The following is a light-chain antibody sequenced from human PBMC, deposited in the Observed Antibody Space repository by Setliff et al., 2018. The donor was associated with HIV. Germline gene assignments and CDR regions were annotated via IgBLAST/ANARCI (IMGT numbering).Light chain of an antibody. Sequence: SVLTQPASVSGSPGQSITISCTGSSNNIGIYESISWYQQHPGEVPKLMIYDVTKRPSGVSNRFSGSKSGNTASLTVSGLQTEDEADYYCCSYGTGDTGIFGGGTKVTVL. CDR2: DVT. CDR3: CSYGTGDTGI. J-gene: IGLJ2*01. CDR1: SNNIGIYES. V-gene: IGLV2-23*02.